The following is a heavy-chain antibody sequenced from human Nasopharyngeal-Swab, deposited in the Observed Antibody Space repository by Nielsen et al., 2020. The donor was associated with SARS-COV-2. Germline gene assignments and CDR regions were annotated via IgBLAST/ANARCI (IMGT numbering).Heavy chain of an antibody. CDR2: IQSKSAGGAT. Sequence: GGSLRLSCVTSGFIFSSTWMTWVRQAPGKGLEWVGRIQSKSAGGATDYAEPVKGRFTISRDDSKNTVYLQLTRLQSADTAVYYCTRHQGRRFFDYWGQGPLVPVSS. CDR3: TRHQGRRFFDY. CDR1: GFIFSSTW. V-gene: IGHV3-15*01. J-gene: IGHJ4*02.